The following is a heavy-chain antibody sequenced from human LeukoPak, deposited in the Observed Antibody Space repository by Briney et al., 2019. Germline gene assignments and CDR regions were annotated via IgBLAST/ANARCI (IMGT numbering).Heavy chain of an antibody. CDR1: GFIFGDHA. V-gene: IGHV3-49*04. Sequence: GGSLRLSCRGYGFIFGDHAMSWVRRPPGKGLEWVGFIRSRAYGATTEYAASVEGRFIISRDDSKGIAYLEMNSLETDDTALYYCARGPILLWIHNGMDVWGQGTTVFVSS. J-gene: IGHJ6*02. D-gene: IGHD3-10*01. CDR2: IRSRAYGATT. CDR3: ARGPILLWIHNGMDV.